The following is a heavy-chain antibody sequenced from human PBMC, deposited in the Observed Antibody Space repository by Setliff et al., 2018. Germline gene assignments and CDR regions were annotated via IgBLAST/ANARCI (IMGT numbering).Heavy chain of an antibody. J-gene: IGHJ6*03. CDR3: ARMAVRVASRPSSPLDCYYYMDL. CDR1: GDPISSSNYY. V-gene: IGHV4-39*02. CDR2: INYRGNT. D-gene: IGHD6-6*01. Sequence: SETLSLTCTVSGDPISSSNYYWGWIRQPPGKGLEWIGSINYRGNTHDNPSLRSRVTMSVDTSKSHFSLRLSSLTAADTAVYYCARMAVRVASRPSSPLDCYYYMDLWGKGATVTAP.